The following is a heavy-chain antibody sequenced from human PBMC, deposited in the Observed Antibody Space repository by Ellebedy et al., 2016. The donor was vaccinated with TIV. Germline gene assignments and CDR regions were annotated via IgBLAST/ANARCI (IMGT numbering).Heavy chain of an antibody. V-gene: IGHV3-66*01. CDR2: IYADGST. J-gene: IGHJ3*01. D-gene: IGHD4-17*01. CDR3: ARDLGSLGDYAFDL. Sequence: GESLKISCVASGFTVRGNYMSWVRQAPGKGLEWVSLIYADGSTFYADSVKDRFTVSRDDSKNILYLQMNNLRAVDTAVYHCARDLGSLGDYAFDLWGQGTMVTVSS. CDR1: GFTVRGNY.